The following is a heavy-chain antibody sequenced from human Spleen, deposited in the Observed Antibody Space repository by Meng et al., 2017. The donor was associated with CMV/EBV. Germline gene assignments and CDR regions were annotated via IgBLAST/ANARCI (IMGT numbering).Heavy chain of an antibody. D-gene: IGHD3-10*01. J-gene: IGHJ4*02. V-gene: IGHV3-74*01. Sequence: GALRLSCAASGFTFRSSWMHWVRQAPGKGLVWVSHINPDGSTTTYADSVRGRFTISRDNAKNSLYLQMNSLRAEDTAVYYCARDMGYGSGSYYKPFDYWGQGTLVTVSS. CDR2: INPDGSTT. CDR1: GFTFRSSW. CDR3: ARDMGYGSGSYYKPFDY.